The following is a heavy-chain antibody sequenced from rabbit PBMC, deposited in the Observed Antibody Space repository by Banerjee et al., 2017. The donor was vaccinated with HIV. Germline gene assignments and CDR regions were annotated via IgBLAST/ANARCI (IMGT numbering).Heavy chain of an antibody. CDR3: ARDLAGVIGWNFGL. V-gene: IGHV1S47*01. CDR1: GIDFSSYG. CDR2: IYPDYRRT. Sequence: QEQLEESGGGLVKPEGTLTLTCKASGIDFSSYGISWVRQAPGKGLEWIGNIYPDYRRTNYATWVNGRFTISLDNAQNTVDLQMTSLTDADTATYFCARDLAGVIGWNFGLWGQGTLVTVS. D-gene: IGHD4-1*01. J-gene: IGHJ6*01.